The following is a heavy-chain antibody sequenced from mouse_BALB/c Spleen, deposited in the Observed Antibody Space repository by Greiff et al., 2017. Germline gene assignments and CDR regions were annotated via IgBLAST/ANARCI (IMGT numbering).Heavy chain of an antibody. CDR3: ARRPTVVARYFDV. CDR1: GFNIKDTY. Sequence: VQLQQSGAELVKPGASVKLSCTASGFNIKDTYMHWVKQRPEQGLEWIGRIDPANGNTKYDPKFPGKATITADTSSNTAYLQLSSLTSEDTAVYYCARRPTVVARYFDVWGAETTVTVSS. CDR2: IDPANGNT. V-gene: IGHV14-3*02. D-gene: IGHD1-1*01. J-gene: IGHJ1*01.